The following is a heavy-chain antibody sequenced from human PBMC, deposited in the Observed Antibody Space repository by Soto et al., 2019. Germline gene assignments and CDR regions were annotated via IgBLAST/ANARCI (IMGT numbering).Heavy chain of an antibody. CDR1: GFTFSSYS. V-gene: IGHV3-21*01. J-gene: IGHJ6*03. D-gene: IGHD3-10*01. CDR3: ARATRGQLLWFGDNYYYYYYMDV. Sequence: PGGSLRLSCAASGFTFSSYSMNWVRQAPGKGLEWVSSISSSSSYIYYADSVKGRFTISRDNAKDSLYLQMNSLRAEDTAVYYCARATRGQLLWFGDNYYYYYYMDVWGKGTTVTVSS. CDR2: ISSSSSYI.